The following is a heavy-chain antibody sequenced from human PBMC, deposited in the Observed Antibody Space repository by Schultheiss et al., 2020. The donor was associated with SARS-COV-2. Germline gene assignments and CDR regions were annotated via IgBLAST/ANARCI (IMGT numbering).Heavy chain of an antibody. CDR2: INHSGST. Sequence: SQTLSLTCAVYGGSFSAYYWSWIRQPPGKGLEWIGEINHSGSTNYNPSLKSRVTISVDTSKNQFSLKLSSVTAADTAVYYCARRVAVAETRYRRAFDIWGQGTMVTVSS. D-gene: IGHD6-19*01. V-gene: IGHV4-34*01. CDR3: ARRVAVAETRYRRAFDI. J-gene: IGHJ3*02. CDR1: GGSFSAYY.